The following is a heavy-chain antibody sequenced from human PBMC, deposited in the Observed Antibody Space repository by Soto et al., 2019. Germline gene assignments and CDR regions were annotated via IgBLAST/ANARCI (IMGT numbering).Heavy chain of an antibody. J-gene: IGHJ3*02. CDR2: IIPIFGTA. V-gene: IGHV1-69*13. D-gene: IGHD5-18*01. Sequence: SVKVSSKASGGTLSSYALSWVRQAPGQGLEWMGGIIPIFGTANYAQKFQGRVTITADESTSTAYMELSSLRSEDTAVYYCASPPSHRGYSYGDHPHAFDIWGQGTMVTVSS. CDR1: GGTLSSYA. CDR3: ASPPSHRGYSYGDHPHAFDI.